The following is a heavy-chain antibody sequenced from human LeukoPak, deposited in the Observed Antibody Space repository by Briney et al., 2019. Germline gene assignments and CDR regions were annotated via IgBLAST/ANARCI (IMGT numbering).Heavy chain of an antibody. CDR2: ISPSGDIT. V-gene: IGHV3-23*01. J-gene: IGHJ6*03. CDR1: GFIFSSHG. CDR3: ARELADGDYYYYYMDV. Sequence: GGSLRLSCAASGFIFSSHGMNWVRQAPGKGLEWVSGISPSGDITYYADSVKGRFTISRDNSKNTLYLQMNSLRAEDTAVYYCARELADGDYYYYYMDVWGKGTTVTISS. D-gene: IGHD4-17*01.